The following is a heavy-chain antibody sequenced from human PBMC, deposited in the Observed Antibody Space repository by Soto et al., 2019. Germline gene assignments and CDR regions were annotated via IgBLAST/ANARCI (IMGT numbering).Heavy chain of an antibody. V-gene: IGHV3-23*03. J-gene: IGHJ4*02. D-gene: IGHD2-2*03. CDR3: AKMEGMDPWAYSFAY. Sequence: EVQVLESGGGVVQPGGSLRLSCAASGFTFSHCAMLWVRQAPGKGLEWVSGIYCGGSRQHYADSVKGRVPISRDNSKNTLYLQMTRLRAEETAVYYCAKMEGMDPWAYSFAYWGQGTLVTVSP. CDR1: GFTFSHCA. CDR2: IYCGGSRQ.